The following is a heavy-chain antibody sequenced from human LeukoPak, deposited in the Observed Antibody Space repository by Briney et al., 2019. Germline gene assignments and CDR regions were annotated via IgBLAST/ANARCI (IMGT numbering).Heavy chain of an antibody. Sequence: PGGSLRLSCAASGFTLSSYAMSWVRQAPGKGLEWVSLISGNAGSTYYADSVKGRFTISRDNSKNTLYLQMNSLRAEDTAVYYCARDGIRGFDYWGQGTLVTVSS. D-gene: IGHD5-18*01. CDR2: ISGNAGST. J-gene: IGHJ4*02. CDR3: ARDGIRGFDY. CDR1: GFTLSSYA. V-gene: IGHV3-23*01.